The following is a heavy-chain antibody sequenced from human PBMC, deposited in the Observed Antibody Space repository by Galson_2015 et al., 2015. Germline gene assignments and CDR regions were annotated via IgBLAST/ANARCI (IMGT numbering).Heavy chain of an antibody. D-gene: IGHD2-15*01. CDR3: ARAPFHVDASGPRETETYFDY. V-gene: IGHV3-74*01. CDR1: GFSFDNNW. CDR2: IDTDGSST. Sequence: SLRLSCAPAGFSFDNNWMHWVRQAPGKGLMWVSNIDTDGSSTNYADSVKGRFTISRDNARNTLFLQLTGLRVEDPAIYYCARAPFHVDASGPRETETYFDYWGRGTLVTVSS. J-gene: IGHJ4*02.